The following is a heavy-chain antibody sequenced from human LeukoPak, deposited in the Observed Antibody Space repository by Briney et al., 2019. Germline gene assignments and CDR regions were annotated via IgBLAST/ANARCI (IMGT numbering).Heavy chain of an antibody. CDR1: GGSFSGYY. D-gene: IGHD5/OR15-5a*01. V-gene: IGHV4-34*01. Sequence: SETLSLTCAVYGGSFSGYYWSWIRQPPGKGLEWIGEINHSGSTNYNPSFKSRVTISVDTSKNQFSLKLSSVTAADTAVYYCARSVAGPYFDYWGQGTLVTVSS. CDR3: ARSVAGPYFDY. J-gene: IGHJ4*02. CDR2: INHSGST.